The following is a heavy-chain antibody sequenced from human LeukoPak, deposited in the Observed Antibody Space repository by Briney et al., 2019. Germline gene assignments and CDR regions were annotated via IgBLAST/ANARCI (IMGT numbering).Heavy chain of an antibody. CDR2: TYYRSKWYN. V-gene: IGHV6-1*01. D-gene: IGHD3-22*01. J-gene: IGHJ3*02. Sequence: SQTLSLTCAISGDSVSSNSAAWNWIRQSPSRGLEWLGRTYYRSKWYNEYAVSVKSRITINPATSKNQFSLQLNSVTPEDTAVYYCARDRPHYYYDSSGYRDAFDIWGQGTMVTVSS. CDR3: ARDRPHYYYDSSGYRDAFDI. CDR1: GDSVSSNSAA.